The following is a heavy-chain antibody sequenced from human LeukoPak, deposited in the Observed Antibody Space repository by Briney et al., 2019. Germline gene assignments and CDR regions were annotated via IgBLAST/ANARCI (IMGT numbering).Heavy chain of an antibody. CDR3: ARDRDIVVVTAFYYFDY. CDR2: IIPIFGTA. D-gene: IGHD2-21*02. CDR1: GGTFSSYA. J-gene: IGHJ4*02. Sequence: SVKVSCKASGGTFSSYAISWVRQAPGQGLEWMGRIIPIFGTANYAPKFQGRVTITTDESTSTAYMELSSLRSEDTAVYYCARDRDIVVVTAFYYFDYWGQGTLVTVSS. V-gene: IGHV1-69*05.